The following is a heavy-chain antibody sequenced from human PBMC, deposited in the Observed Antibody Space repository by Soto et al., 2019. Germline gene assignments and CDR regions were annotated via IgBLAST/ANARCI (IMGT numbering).Heavy chain of an antibody. CDR1: GGSISSGGYY. CDR2: IYYSGST. CDR3: EREEHYDSSGPMDI. D-gene: IGHD3-22*01. J-gene: IGHJ3*02. Sequence: QVQLQESGPGLVKPSQTLSLTCTVSGGSISSGGYYWSWIRQHPGKGLEWIGYIYYSGSTYYNRSLTSRVTISVDTSKNQFSAKLSAVTAADTAVYYCEREEHYDSSGPMDIWGQGTMVTVSS. V-gene: IGHV4-31*03.